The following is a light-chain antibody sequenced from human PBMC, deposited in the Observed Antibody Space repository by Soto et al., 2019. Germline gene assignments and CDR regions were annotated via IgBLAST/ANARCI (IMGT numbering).Light chain of an antibody. J-gene: IGKJ4*01. V-gene: IGKV1-27*01. CDR3: QKYNIVPLT. Sequence: DIQMTQSPSSLSASVGDRVTITCRASQGISNYLAWYQQKPGKVPKLLIYAASTLQSGVPSRFSGSVSGTDFTLTISGLQPEDVATYFCQKYNIVPLTFGGGTKVEIK. CDR1: QGISNY. CDR2: AAS.